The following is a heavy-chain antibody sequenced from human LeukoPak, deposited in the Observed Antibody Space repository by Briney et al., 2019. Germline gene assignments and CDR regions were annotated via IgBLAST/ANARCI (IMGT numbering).Heavy chain of an antibody. CDR3: AILGDGSFDY. CDR2: IKQDGSEQ. D-gene: IGHD5-24*01. Sequence: GGPLRLSCAASGFTFSSYWMSWVRQAPGKGLEWVANIKQDGSEQYYVDSVRGRFTISRDNAKNSLYLQMNSLRVEDTAVYYCAILGDGSFDYWGQGSLVTVSS. CDR1: GFTFSSYW. V-gene: IGHV3-7*01. J-gene: IGHJ4*02.